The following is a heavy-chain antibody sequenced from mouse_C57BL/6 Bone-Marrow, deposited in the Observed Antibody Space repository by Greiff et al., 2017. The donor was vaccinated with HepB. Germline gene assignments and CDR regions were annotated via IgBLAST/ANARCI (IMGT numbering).Heavy chain of an antibody. V-gene: IGHV1-64*01. D-gene: IGHD2-1*01. Sequence: VQLQQPGAELVKPGASVKLSCKASGYTFTSYWMHWVKQRPGQGLEWIGMIHPNSGSTNYNEKFKSKATLTVDKSSSTAYMQLISLTSEDSAVYYCERYYGIDYWGQGTTLTVSS. J-gene: IGHJ2*01. CDR3: ERYYGIDY. CDR2: IHPNSGST. CDR1: GYTFTSYW.